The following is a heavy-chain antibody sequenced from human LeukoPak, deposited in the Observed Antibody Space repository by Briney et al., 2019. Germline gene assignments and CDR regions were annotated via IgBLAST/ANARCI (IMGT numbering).Heavy chain of an antibody. CDR1: GYTFTSYG. J-gene: IGHJ4*02. CDR3: ARATVLRFLDY. D-gene: IGHD3-3*01. V-gene: IGHV1-18*01. CDR2: ISAYNGNT. Sequence: ASVKVSCKASGYTFTSYGISWVRQAPGQGLEWMGWISAYNGNTNYAQKLQGRVTMTTDTSTSTAYMELSRLRSDDTAVYYCARATVLRFLDYWGQGTLVTVSS.